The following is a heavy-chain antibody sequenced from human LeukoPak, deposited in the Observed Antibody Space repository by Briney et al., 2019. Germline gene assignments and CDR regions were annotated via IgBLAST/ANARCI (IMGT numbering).Heavy chain of an antibody. V-gene: IGHV5-51*01. J-gene: IGHJ3*02. D-gene: IGHD3-10*01. CDR2: IYPGDSDR. CDR1: GYSFTSYW. CDR3: ATPGHYGSGSYYSALDI. Sequence: GESLQISCEGSGYSFTSYWIGWVRQLPGKGLEWMGIIYPGDSDRRYSPSFQGQVTISVDKSISTAYLQWSSLKASDTAMYYCATPGHYGSGSYYSALDIWGQGTMVTVSS.